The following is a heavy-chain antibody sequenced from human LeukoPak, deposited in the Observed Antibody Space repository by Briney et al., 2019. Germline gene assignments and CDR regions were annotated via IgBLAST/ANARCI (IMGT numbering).Heavy chain of an antibody. CDR2: ISAYNGNT. D-gene: IGHD3-22*01. V-gene: IGHV1-18*01. CDR1: GYTFTSYG. Sequence: ASVKVSCKASGYTFTSYGISWVRQAPGQGLEWMGWISAYNGNTNYAQKLQGRVTMTTDTSTSTAYMELRSLRSDDTVVYYCARDRSGYFYYYYGMDVWGQGTTVTVSS. J-gene: IGHJ6*02. CDR3: ARDRSGYFYYYYGMDV.